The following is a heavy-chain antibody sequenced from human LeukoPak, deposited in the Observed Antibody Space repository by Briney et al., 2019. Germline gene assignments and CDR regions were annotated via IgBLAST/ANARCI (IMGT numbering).Heavy chain of an antibody. D-gene: IGHD3-22*01. Sequence: GGSLRLSCAASGFTFSSYSMNWVRQAPGKGLEWVSSISSSSSYIYYADSVKGRFTISRDNAKNSLYLQMNSLRAEDTAVYYCAKPYNYYYDSSGYYHPYFDYWGQGTLVTVSS. CDR2: ISSSSSYI. CDR3: AKPYNYYYDSSGYYHPYFDY. V-gene: IGHV3-21*01. CDR1: GFTFSSYS. J-gene: IGHJ4*02.